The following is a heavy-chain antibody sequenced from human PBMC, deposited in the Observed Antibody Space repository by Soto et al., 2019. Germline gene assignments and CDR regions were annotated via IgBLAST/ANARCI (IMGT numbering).Heavy chain of an antibody. CDR3: AKDHYILTVYVPDPRGAFDI. Sequence: GGSLRLSCAASGFTFSSYAMSWVRQAPGKEMEWVSAISGSGGSTYYADSVTGRFTISRDNSKTTLYLQMNSLRAEDTAVYYCAKDHYILTVYVPDPRGAFDIWCQETMVTVSS. J-gene: IGHJ3*02. CDR2: ISGSGGST. V-gene: IGHV3-23*01. D-gene: IGHD3-9*01. CDR1: GFTFSSYA.